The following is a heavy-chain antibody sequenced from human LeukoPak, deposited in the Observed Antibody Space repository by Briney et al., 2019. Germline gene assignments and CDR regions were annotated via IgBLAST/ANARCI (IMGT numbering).Heavy chain of an antibody. CDR2: ISGSGGST. V-gene: IGHV3-23*01. J-gene: IGHJ2*01. CDR3: AKDGADSSSAYWYFDL. CDR1: GFTFSSYA. D-gene: IGHD6-6*01. Sequence: PGGSLRLSCAASGFTFSSYAMSWVRQAPGKGLEWVSAISGSGGSTYYADSVKGRFTISRDNSKNTLYLQMNSLRAEDTAVYYCAKDGADSSSAYWYFDLWGRGTLVTVSS.